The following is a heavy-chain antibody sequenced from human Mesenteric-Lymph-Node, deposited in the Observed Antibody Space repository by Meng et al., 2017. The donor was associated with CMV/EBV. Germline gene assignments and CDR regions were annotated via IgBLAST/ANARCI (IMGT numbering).Heavy chain of an antibody. Sequence: SETLSLTCAVYGGSFSGYYWSWIRQPPGKGLEWIGEINHSGSTNYNPSLKSRVTISVDTSKNQFSLKLSSVTAADTAVYYCARANGYSYGYGPPVLDYWGQGTLVTVSS. J-gene: IGHJ4*02. CDR1: GGSFSGYY. CDR3: ARANGYSYGYGPPVLDY. D-gene: IGHD5-18*01. V-gene: IGHV4-34*01. CDR2: INHSGST.